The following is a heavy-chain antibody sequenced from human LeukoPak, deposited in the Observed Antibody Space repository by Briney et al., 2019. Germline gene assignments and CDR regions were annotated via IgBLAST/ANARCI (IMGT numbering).Heavy chain of an antibody. Sequence: VASVKVSCKPSGYTFTDYYIHWVRQAPGQGLEWMGWINPNTGGTSYAQRFRGRVTMTRDTSISAAYMELSSLRSDDTAVFYCARKGGAVLTGYHYWGQGTLVTVSS. D-gene: IGHD3-9*01. J-gene: IGHJ4*02. CDR3: ARKGGAVLTGYHY. CDR2: INPNTGGT. V-gene: IGHV1-2*02. CDR1: GYTFTDYY.